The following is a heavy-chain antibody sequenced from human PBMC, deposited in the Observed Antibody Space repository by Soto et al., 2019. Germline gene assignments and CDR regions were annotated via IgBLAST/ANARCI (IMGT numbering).Heavy chain of an antibody. CDR3: ARRRYSGYFDY. CDR2: IYYSGST. Sequence: SDTLSLTCTVSGGSISSSSYYWGWIRQPPGKGLEWIGSIYYSGSTYYNPSLKSRVTISVDTSKNQFSLKLSSVTAADTAVYYCARRRYSGYFDYWGQGTVVTVSS. D-gene: IGHD5-12*01. V-gene: IGHV4-39*01. J-gene: IGHJ4*02. CDR1: GGSISSSSYY.